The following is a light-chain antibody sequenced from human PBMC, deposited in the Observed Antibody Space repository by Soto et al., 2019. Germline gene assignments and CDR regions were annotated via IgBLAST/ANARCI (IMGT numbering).Light chain of an antibody. J-gene: IGKJ5*01. CDR2: AAS. V-gene: IGKV1-9*01. CDR3: QKLFDSPIT. Sequence: DIQLTQSPSFLSPSIGESVTITCRASQVISTSLAWYQVKPGKAPKIMIYAASTLESGVPSRFSATVSGTEFSLTITRLQPEDFATYYCQKLFDSPITCGQGTRLEIK. CDR1: QVISTS.